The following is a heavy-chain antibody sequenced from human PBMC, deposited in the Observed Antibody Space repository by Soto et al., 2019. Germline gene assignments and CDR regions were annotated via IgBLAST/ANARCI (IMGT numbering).Heavy chain of an antibody. V-gene: IGHV1-2*02. Sequence: ASVKVSCKASGYMFVTYGINWVRQAPGQGLEWMGWINPNSGGTNYAQKFQGRVTMTRDTSISTAYMELSRLRSDDTAVYYCAKAYSCGGDCYASPYFDYWGQGTLVTVSS. D-gene: IGHD2-21*02. J-gene: IGHJ4*02. CDR1: GYMFVTYG. CDR2: INPNSGGT. CDR3: AKAYSCGGDCYASPYFDY.